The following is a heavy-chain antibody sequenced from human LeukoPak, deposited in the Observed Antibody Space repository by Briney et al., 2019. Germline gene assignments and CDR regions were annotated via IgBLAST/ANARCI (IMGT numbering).Heavy chain of an antibody. CDR3: AAVFAAAGTYYYYYGMDV. CDR2: IVVGSGNT. J-gene: IGHJ6*04. CDR1: GFTFTISA. D-gene: IGHD6-13*01. Sequence: GTSVKVSCKASGFTFTISAVQWVGQARGQRREGIGWIVVGSGNTNYAQKFQERVTITRDMSTSTAYMELSSLRSEDTAVYYCAAVFAAAGTYYYYYGMDVWGKGTTVTVSS. V-gene: IGHV1-58*01.